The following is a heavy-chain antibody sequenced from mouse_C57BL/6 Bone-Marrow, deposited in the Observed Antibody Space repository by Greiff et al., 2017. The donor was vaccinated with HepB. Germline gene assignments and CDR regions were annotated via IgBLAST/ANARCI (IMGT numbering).Heavy chain of an antibody. CDR2: IDPENGDT. J-gene: IGHJ4*01. CDR1: GFNIKDDY. CDR3: TTRLDAMDY. V-gene: IGHV14-4*01. Sequence: VQLQQSGAELVRPGASVKLSCTASGFNIKDDYMHWVKQRPEQGLEWIGWIDPENGDTEYASKFQGKATITADTSSNTACLQLSSLTSEDTAVYYCTTRLDAMDYWGQGTAVTVSS.